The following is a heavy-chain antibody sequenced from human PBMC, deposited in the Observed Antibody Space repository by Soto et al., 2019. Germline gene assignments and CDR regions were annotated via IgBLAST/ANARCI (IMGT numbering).Heavy chain of an antibody. CDR3: ARAAVLLWFRELLSGSNKGFDP. D-gene: IGHD3-10*01. CDR1: SGSITSSYW. J-gene: IGHJ5*02. Sequence: SETLSQTCAVSSGSITSSYWWRWVRQPPGKGLEWIGEIYHSGSTNYNPSLKSRATISVDKSKNQFSLKLSSVTAADTAVYYCARAAVLLWFRELLSGSNKGFDPWGQGTLVTVSS. V-gene: IGHV4-4*02. CDR2: IYHSGST.